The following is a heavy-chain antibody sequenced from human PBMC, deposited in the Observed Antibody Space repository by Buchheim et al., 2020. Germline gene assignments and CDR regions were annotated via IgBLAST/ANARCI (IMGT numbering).Heavy chain of an antibody. D-gene: IGHD3-22*01. V-gene: IGHV4-39*01. Sequence: QLQLQESGPGLVKPSETLSLTCVVSGGSISSSGHYWGWVRQPPGKGLEWIGSSHYTGTTYSKPSLKSRVIVSVDTSKSQFSLKLSSVTAADTAVYYCAGLPRYYDSILPDFWGQGTL. CDR3: AGLPRYYDSILPDF. J-gene: IGHJ4*02. CDR1: GGSISSSGHY. CDR2: SHYTGTT.